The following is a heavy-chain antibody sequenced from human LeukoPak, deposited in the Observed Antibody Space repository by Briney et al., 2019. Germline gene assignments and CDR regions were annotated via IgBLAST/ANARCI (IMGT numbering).Heavy chain of an antibody. CDR2: INPNSGCT. CDR1: EYTFTGYY. V-gene: IGHV1-2*02. CDR3: ARDTNRGSCSSTSCPNYFDY. Sequence: ASVKVSCKASEYTFTGYYIHWVRQAPGQGLEWMGWINPNSGCTKYAQKFQGRVTMTRDPSLSTAYMELSRLESDDTAVYYCARDTNRGSCSSTSCPNYFDYWGQGTLVTVSS. D-gene: IGHD2-2*01. J-gene: IGHJ4*02.